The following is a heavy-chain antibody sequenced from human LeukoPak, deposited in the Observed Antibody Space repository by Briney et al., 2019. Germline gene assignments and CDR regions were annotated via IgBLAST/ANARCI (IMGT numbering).Heavy chain of an antibody. V-gene: IGHV1-18*01. CDR1: GYTFTSYG. D-gene: IGHD3-10*01. J-gene: IGHJ6*02. CDR3: ARDVLYMVRGVQYYYGMDV. Sequence: ASVKVSCKASGYTFTSYGISWVRQAPGQGLEWMGWISAYNGNTNYAQKLQGRVTMSTDTSTSTAYMELRSLRSDDTAVYYCARDVLYMVRGVQYYYGMDVWGQGTTVTVSS. CDR2: ISAYNGNT.